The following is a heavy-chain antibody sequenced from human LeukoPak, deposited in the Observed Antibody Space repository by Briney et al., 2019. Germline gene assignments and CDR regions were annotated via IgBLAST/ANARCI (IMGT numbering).Heavy chain of an antibody. CDR3: AKGIIVGATAGFDY. CDR2: ISGSGGST. J-gene: IGHJ4*02. V-gene: IGHV3-23*01. D-gene: IGHD1-26*01. CDR1: GFTLSSYA. Sequence: GGSLRLSCAASGFTLSSYAMSWVRQAPGKGLEWVSAISGSGGSTYYADSVKGRFTISRDNSKNTLYLQMSSLRAEDTAVYYCAKGIIVGATAGFDYWGQGTLVTVSS.